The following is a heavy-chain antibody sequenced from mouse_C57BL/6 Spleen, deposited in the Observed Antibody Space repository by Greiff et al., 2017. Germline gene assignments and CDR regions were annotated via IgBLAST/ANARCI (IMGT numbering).Heavy chain of an antibody. Sequence: QVQLQQPGAELVKPGASVKMSCKASGYTFTSYWITWVKQRPGQGLEWIGDLYPGSGSTNYNEKFKSKATLTVDTSSSTAYMQLSSLTSEDSAVYYCAREEITTGYFDVWGTGTTVTVAS. CDR3: AREEITTGYFDV. V-gene: IGHV1-55*01. CDR1: GYTFTSYW. J-gene: IGHJ1*03. D-gene: IGHD1-1*01. CDR2: LYPGSGST.